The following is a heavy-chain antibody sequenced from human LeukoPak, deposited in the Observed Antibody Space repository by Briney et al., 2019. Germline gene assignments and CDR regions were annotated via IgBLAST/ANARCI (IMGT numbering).Heavy chain of an antibody. Sequence: SVKVSCKASGGTFSSYAISWVRQAPGQGLEWMGRIIPTLGIANYAQKFQGRVTITADKSTSTAYMELSSLRSEDTAVYYCARDFPDTAMSLPFDPWGQGTLVTVSS. CDR3: ARDFPDTAMSLPFDP. V-gene: IGHV1-69*04. CDR1: GGTFSSYA. D-gene: IGHD5-18*01. CDR2: IIPTLGIA. J-gene: IGHJ5*02.